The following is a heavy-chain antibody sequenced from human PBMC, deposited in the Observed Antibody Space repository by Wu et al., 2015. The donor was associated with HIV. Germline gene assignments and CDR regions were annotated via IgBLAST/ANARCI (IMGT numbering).Heavy chain of an antibody. D-gene: IGHD2-8*01. V-gene: IGHV4-59*02. CDR2: ISYKGNT. CDR1: GASVNPYY. CDR3: ARVDLDGVYDPYYYYGMDV. J-gene: IGHJ6*02. Sequence: QVQLQQWGAGLLKPSETLSLTCTVSGASVNPYYWTWIRQSPGRGLEWIGYISYKGNTNYSPSLKGRVTISLDMSRNQFSLKLRSATAADTAVYYCARVDLDGVYDPYYYYGMDVWGQGTTVTVSS.